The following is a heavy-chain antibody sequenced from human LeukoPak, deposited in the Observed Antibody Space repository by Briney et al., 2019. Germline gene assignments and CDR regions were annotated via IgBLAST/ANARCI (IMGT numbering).Heavy chain of an antibody. CDR1: GFTFSSYW. V-gene: IGHV3-74*01. D-gene: IGHD5-12*01. CDR3: ARAQHSGYERYQYYFDY. Sequence: GGSLRLSCAASGFTFSSYWMHRVRQAPGKGLVWVSRINSDGSSTNYADSVKGRFTISRDNAKNTLYLQMNSLRAEDTAVYYCARAQHSGYERYQYYFDYWGQGTLVTVCS. CDR2: INSDGSST. J-gene: IGHJ4*02.